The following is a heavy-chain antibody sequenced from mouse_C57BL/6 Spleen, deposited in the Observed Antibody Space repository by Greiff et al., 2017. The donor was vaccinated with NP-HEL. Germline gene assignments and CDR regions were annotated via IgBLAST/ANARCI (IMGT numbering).Heavy chain of an antibody. D-gene: IGHD2-4*01. CDR2: IHPNSGST. CDR1: GYTFTSYW. J-gene: IGHJ1*03. V-gene: IGHV1-64*01. Sequence: QVQLQQPGAELVKPGASVKLSCKASGYTFTSYWMHWVKQRPGQGLEWIGMIHPNSGSTNYNEKFKSKATLTVDKSSSTAYMQLSSLTSEDSAVYYCARSVMITTGYWYFDVWGTGTTVTVSS. CDR3: ARSVMITTGYWYFDV.